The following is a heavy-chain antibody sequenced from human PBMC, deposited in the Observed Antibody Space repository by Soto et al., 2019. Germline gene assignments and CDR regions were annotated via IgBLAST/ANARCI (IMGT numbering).Heavy chain of an antibody. CDR2: IYYSGST. D-gene: IGHD3-22*01. J-gene: IGHJ5*02. Sequence: SETLSLTCTVSGGSISSYYWSWIRQPPGKGLEWIGYIYYSGSTNYNPSLKSRVTISVDTSKNQFSLKLSSVTAADTAVYYCVSMIVVVTGNWFDPWGQGTLVTVSS. V-gene: IGHV4-59*01. CDR3: VSMIVVVTGNWFDP. CDR1: GGSISSYY.